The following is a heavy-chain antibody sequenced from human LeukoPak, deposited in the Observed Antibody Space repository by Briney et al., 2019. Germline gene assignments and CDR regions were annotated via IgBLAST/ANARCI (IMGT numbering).Heavy chain of an antibody. Sequence: SETLSLTCAVSGGSISSGGYSWSWIRQPPGKGLEWIGYIYHSGSTYYNPSLKSRVTISVDRSKNQFSLKLSSVTAADTAVYYCAREDSSGYYGEILGVVDYWGQGTLVTVSS. CDR1: GGSISSGGYS. CDR2: IYHSGST. V-gene: IGHV4-30-2*01. CDR3: AREDSSGYYGEILGVVDY. D-gene: IGHD3-22*01. J-gene: IGHJ4*02.